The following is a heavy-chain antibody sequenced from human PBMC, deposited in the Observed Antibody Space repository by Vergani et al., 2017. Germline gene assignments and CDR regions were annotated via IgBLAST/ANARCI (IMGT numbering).Heavy chain of an antibody. Sequence: VQLLESGGGLVQPGGSLRLSCVVSEFTFSNYAIHWVRQAPGKGLEWVTGISYAGSIQYHADSVKGRFTISRDNSKNTLSLQMNSLTAEDTAIYYSAVPHGTSSYYYGGFDYWGQGILVTVSS. CDR2: ISYAGSIQ. V-gene: IGHV3-33*04. D-gene: IGHD3-22*01. CDR3: AVPHGTSSYYYGGFDY. CDR1: EFTFSNYA. J-gene: IGHJ4*02.